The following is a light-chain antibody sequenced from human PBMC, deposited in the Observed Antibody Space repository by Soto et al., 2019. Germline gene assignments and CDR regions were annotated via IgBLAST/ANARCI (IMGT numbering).Light chain of an antibody. Sequence: QSALTQPPSASGSPGQSVTISCTGTSSDVGGYNYVSWYQQHPGKAPKLMLYEVSKRPSGVPDRLSGSKSGNTASLTVSGLQVEDEADYYCASYTGSDTLVFGGGTKLTVL. J-gene: IGLJ2*01. CDR3: ASYTGSDTLV. CDR2: EVS. CDR1: SSDVGGYNY. V-gene: IGLV2-8*01.